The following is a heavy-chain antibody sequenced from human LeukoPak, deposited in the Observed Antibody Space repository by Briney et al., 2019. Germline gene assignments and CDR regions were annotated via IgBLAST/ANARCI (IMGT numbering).Heavy chain of an antibody. Sequence: GGSLRLSCAASGFTFDDYAMHWVRQAPGKGLEWVSAISGSGGSTYYADSVKGRFTISRDNSKNTLYLQMNSLRAEDTAVYYCAKDTDYDSSGYYDYWGQGTLVTVSS. CDR3: AKDTDYDSSGYYDY. CDR2: ISGSGGST. CDR1: GFTFDDYA. D-gene: IGHD3-22*01. J-gene: IGHJ4*02. V-gene: IGHV3-23*01.